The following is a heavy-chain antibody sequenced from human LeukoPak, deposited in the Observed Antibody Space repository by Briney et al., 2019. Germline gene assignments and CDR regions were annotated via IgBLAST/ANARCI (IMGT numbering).Heavy chain of an antibody. V-gene: IGHV3-7*01. CDR1: GFTFSSYW. Sequence: GGSLRLSCAASGFTFSSYWMSWVRQAPGKGLEWVANIKQDGSEKYYVDSVKGRFTISRDNAKNSLYLQMNSLRAEDTAVYYCAREADFWSGYSTRVFDYWGQGTLVTVSS. CDR2: IKQDGSEK. J-gene: IGHJ4*02. D-gene: IGHD3-3*01. CDR3: AREADFWSGYSTRVFDY.